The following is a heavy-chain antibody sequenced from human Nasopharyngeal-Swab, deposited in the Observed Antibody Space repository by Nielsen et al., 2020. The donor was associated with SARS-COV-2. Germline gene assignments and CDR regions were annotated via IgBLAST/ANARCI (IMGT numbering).Heavy chain of an antibody. Sequence: RQAPGKGLEWIGYIYYSGVTNYNPSLKSRVTISVDTSKNQFSLRLISVTAADTAVYYCAREDASPTAFFDSWGQGTLVTVSS. CDR2: IYYSGVT. CDR3: AREDASPTAFFDS. V-gene: IGHV4-59*01. D-gene: IGHD6-6*01. J-gene: IGHJ4*02.